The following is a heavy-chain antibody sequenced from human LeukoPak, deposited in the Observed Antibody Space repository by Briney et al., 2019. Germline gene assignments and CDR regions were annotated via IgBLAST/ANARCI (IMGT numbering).Heavy chain of an antibody. D-gene: IGHD3-22*01. J-gene: IGHJ4*02. CDR1: GFTFSSYA. CDR3: AKAAAGYYYDSSGPYFDY. V-gene: IGHV3-23*01. CDR2: ISGSGGST. Sequence: PGGSLRLSCAASGFTFSSYAMSWVRQAPGKGLEWVSAISGSGGSTYCADSVKGRFTISRDNSKNTLYLQMNSLRAEDTAVYYCAKAAAGYYYDSSGPYFDYWGQGTLVTVSS.